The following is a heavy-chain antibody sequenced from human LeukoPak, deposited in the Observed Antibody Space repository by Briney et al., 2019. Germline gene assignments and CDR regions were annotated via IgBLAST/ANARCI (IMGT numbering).Heavy chain of an antibody. CDR1: GFTFSSYA. CDR2: ISYDGSNK. V-gene: IGHV3-30*04. J-gene: IGHJ4*02. Sequence: GGSLRLSCAASGFTFSSYAMHWVRQAPGKGLEWVAVISYDGSNKYYADSVKGRFTISRDNSKNTLYLQMSSLRAEDTAVYYCAKVGEQQLADYWGQGTLVTVSS. CDR3: AKVGEQQLADY. D-gene: IGHD6-13*01.